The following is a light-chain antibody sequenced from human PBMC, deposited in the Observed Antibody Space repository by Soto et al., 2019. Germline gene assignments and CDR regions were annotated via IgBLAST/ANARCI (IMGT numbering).Light chain of an antibody. CDR2: DVS. CDR1: SSDVGAYRY. CDR3: SSYTSSTTYV. V-gene: IGLV2-14*01. Sequence: QSVLTQPASVSGSPGQSITISCTGTSSDVGAYRYVSWYQQHPGKAPKLIIYDVSDRPSGISNRFSGSKSDNTASLTISGLQDEDEAEYYCSSYTSSTTYVFGTGTKVTVL. J-gene: IGLJ1*01.